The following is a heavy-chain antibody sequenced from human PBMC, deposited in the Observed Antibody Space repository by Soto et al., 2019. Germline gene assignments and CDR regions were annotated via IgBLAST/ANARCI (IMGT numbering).Heavy chain of an antibody. CDR2: ISYDGSNK. D-gene: IGHD6-19*01. J-gene: IGHJ4*02. CDR3: AKELHQQYSSGCLLDY. Sequence: QVQLVECGGGVVQPGGSLRLSCAASGFTFSSYGMHWVRQVPGKGLEWVAVISYDGSNKFYVDSVKGRFTISRDNSKNTLSLQMNSLRGEDMAVYYCAKELHQQYSSGCLLDYWGQGTLVTVSS. CDR1: GFTFSSYG. V-gene: IGHV3-30*18.